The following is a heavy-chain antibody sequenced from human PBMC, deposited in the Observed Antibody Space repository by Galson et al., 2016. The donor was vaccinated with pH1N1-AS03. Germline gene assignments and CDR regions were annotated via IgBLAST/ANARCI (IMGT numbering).Heavy chain of an antibody. Sequence: SVKVSCKASGYTFTNNGISWVRQAPGQGLEWMGRIYPNNGDTVYVRNLQGRVTMTSDTSTNTAYMELSSLRADDTAVYYCANPRASGTTMVTRLDYWGQGILVTVSS. V-gene: IGHV1-18*01. D-gene: IGHD5-18*01. CDR1: GYTFTNNG. J-gene: IGHJ4*02. CDR3: ANPRASGTTMVTRLDY. CDR2: IYPNNGDT.